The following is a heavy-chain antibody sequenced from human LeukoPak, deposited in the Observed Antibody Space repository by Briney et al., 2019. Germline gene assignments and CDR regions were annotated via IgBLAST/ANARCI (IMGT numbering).Heavy chain of an antibody. CDR1: GGSFSGYY. J-gene: IGHJ4*02. CDR3: ARRGRTSKFYFDY. V-gene: IGHV4-59*01. Sequence: SETLSLTCAVYGGSFSGYYWSWIRQPPGKGLEWIGYIYSSGSTPNCNPSLKSRVTISIDTSKSQFSLKLSSVTAADTAVYYCARRGRTSKFYFDYWGQGSLDTVSS. CDR2: IYSSGSTP. D-gene: IGHD3-10*01.